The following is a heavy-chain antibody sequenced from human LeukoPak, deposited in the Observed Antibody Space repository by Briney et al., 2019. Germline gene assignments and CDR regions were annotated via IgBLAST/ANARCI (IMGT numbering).Heavy chain of an antibody. CDR1: GFTFSSYE. V-gene: IGHV3-48*03. Sequence: GGSLRLSCAASGFTFSSYEMHWVRQPPGKGLEWVSYISSSDSTIYYADSVKGRFTISRDNAKNSLYLQMNSLRAEDTAVYYCARGGESYYGSGSHDYWGQGTLITVSS. CDR2: ISSSDSTI. D-gene: IGHD3-10*01. J-gene: IGHJ4*02. CDR3: ARGGESYYGSGSHDY.